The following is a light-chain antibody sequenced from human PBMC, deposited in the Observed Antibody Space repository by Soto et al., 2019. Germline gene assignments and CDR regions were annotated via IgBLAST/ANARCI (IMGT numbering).Light chain of an antibody. CDR2: YAS. Sequence: VLTQSPATLSLSPGERATLSCRASQTISRYLAWYQQKPGQAPRLLIYYASNRATGAPARFSGSGSGTDYTLTIRSLEPEDFAVYYSKQRSTGPFLPFAGGTKGE. J-gene: IGKJ4*01. CDR1: QTISRY. V-gene: IGKV3-11*01. CDR3: KQRSTGPFLP.